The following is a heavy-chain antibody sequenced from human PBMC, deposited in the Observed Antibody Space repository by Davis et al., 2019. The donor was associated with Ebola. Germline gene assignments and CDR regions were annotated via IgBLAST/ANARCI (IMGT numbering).Heavy chain of an antibody. CDR3: ARGNYGDYIVLYYYNMDV. Sequence: SETLSLTCTLSGGSTNNYFWSWIRQPPGKGLEWIGNIHYLGNTNYNPSLKSRVTMSVDTSKNQFSLKLSSVTAADSAVYYCARGNYGDYIVLYYYNMDVWGQGTTVTVSS. D-gene: IGHD4-17*01. CDR2: IHYLGNT. CDR1: GGSTNNYF. J-gene: IGHJ6*02. V-gene: IGHV4-59*01.